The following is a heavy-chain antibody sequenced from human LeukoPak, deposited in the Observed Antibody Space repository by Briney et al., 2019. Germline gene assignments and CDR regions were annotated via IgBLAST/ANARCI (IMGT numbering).Heavy chain of an antibody. CDR3: VRETMAGHFDS. Sequence: SETLSLTCTVSGGSTSSGDYFWSWIRRPPGKGLEWIGYIYYSGTTYYTPSLKSRVTISVDTSKNQFSLSLRSVTAADTAVYYCVRETMAGHFDSWGQGTLVTVSS. J-gene: IGHJ4*02. CDR2: IYYSGTT. CDR1: GGSTSSGDYF. V-gene: IGHV4-30-4*01. D-gene: IGHD6-19*01.